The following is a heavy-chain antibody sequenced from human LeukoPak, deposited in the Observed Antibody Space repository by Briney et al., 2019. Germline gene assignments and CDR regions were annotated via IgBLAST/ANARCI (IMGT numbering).Heavy chain of an antibody. J-gene: IGHJ4*02. CDR3: AKEVGYGSPYFDY. V-gene: IGHV3-30*18. CDR1: GFTSSNYG. Sequence: QPGRSLGPSCAASGFTSSNYGMHWVRQAPGKGLEWVALISFDESSEYYADSVKGRFSISRDNSKNTLYLQMNNARVDDTAVYYCAKEVGYGSPYFDYWGQGTLVTVSS. CDR2: ISFDESSE. D-gene: IGHD5-12*01.